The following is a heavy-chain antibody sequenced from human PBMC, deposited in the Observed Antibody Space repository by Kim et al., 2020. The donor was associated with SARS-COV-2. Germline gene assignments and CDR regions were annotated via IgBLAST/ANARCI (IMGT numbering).Heavy chain of an antibody. CDR1: GFTFGDYA. CDR2: ISWNSGSI. D-gene: IGHD3-10*01. CDR3: AKGFSYSGSYLDWFDP. Sequence: GGSLRLSCAASGFTFGDYAMHWVRQAPGKGLEWVSGISWNSGSIGYADSVKGRFTISRDNAKNSLYLQMNSLRAEDTALYYCAKGFSYSGSYLDWFDPWGQGTLVTVSS. V-gene: IGHV3-9*01. J-gene: IGHJ5*02.